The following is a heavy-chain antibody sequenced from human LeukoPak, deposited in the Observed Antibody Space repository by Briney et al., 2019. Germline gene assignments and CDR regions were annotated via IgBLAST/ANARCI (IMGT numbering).Heavy chain of an antibody. D-gene: IGHD2-2*01. CDR2: ISSSSSYI. CDR1: GFTFSSYS. V-gene: IGHV3-21*01. CDR3: ARDGEGYCSSTSCYYYYYYMDV. Sequence: GGSLRLSCAASGFTFSSYSMNWVRQAPGKVLEWVSSISSSSSYIYYADSVKGRFTISRDNAKNSLYLQMNSLRAEDTAVYYCARDGEGYCSSTSCYYYYYYMDVWGKGTTVTVSS. J-gene: IGHJ6*03.